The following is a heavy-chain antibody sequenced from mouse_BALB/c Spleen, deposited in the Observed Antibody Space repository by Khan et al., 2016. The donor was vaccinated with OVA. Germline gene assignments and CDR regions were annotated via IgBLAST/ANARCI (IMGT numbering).Heavy chain of an antibody. V-gene: IGHV3-6*02. Sequence: EVQLQESGPGLVKPSQSLSLTCSVTGYSITSGYFWNWIRQFPGNKREWMGYIRYDGNSTYNPSLKNRISLTRDTSKNQFFLKLNSVTPEDTATYYCARGGSSGPSWFAYWGQGTLVTVSA. CDR3: ARGGSSGPSWFAY. J-gene: IGHJ3*01. D-gene: IGHD3-1*01. CDR2: IRYDGNS. CDR1: GYSITSGYF.